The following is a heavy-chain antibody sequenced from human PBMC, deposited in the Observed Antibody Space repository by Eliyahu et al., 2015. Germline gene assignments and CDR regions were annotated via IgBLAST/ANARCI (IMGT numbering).Heavy chain of an antibody. CDR2: MYYSGST. J-gene: IGHJ4*02. CDR1: GGSISSGGYY. Sequence: QVQLQESGPGLVKPSQTLSLTCTVXGGSISSGGYYWNWIRQHPGKGLEWIGYMYYSGSTYYNPSLKSRVTISVDTSKNQFSLKLSSVTAADTAMYYCARLPGKYSYGPLEYFDWWGQGTLVTVPS. V-gene: IGHV4-31*03. D-gene: IGHD5-18*01. CDR3: ARLPGKYSYGPLEYFDW.